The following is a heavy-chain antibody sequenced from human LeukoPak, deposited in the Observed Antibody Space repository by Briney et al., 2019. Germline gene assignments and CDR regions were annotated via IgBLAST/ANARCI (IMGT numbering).Heavy chain of an antibody. CDR1: GGSISSYY. D-gene: IGHD2-15*01. V-gene: IGHV4-4*07. J-gene: IGHJ6*03. CDR2: IYTSGST. CDR3: ASGGYCSGGIWPPRHYYMDV. Sequence: PSETLSLTCTVSGGSISSYYWSWIRQPAGKGLEWIGRIYTSGSTNYNPSLKSRVTMSVDTSKNQFSLKLSSVTAADTAVYYCASGGYCSGGIWPPRHYYMDVWGKGTTVTISS.